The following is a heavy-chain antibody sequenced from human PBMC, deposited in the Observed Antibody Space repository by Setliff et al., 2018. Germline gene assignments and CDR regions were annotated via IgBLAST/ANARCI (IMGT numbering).Heavy chain of an antibody. V-gene: IGHV4-31*03. CDR2: IYYSGST. D-gene: IGHD3-3*01. CDR1: GGSISSGGYY. Sequence: PSETLSLTCTVSGGSISSGGYYWSWIRQHPGKGLEWIGYIYYSGSTYYNPSLKSRVTISVDTSKNQFSLKLSSVTAADTAVYYCARGGAAESYDSWSGMYYYYYYYMDVWGKGTTVTVSS. CDR3: ARGGAAESYDSWSGMYYYYYYYMDV. J-gene: IGHJ6*03.